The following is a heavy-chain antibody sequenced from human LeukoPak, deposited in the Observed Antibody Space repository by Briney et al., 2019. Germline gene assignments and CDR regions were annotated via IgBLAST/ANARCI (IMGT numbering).Heavy chain of an antibody. CDR1: GYTFTNYP. Sequence: ASVKVSCKASGYTFTNYPIHWVRQAPGQGLEWMGIINPSGGSTSYAQKFQGRVTMTRDTSTSTVYMELSSLRSEDTAVYYCAREPPQGIVVVVAAIRDDYWGQGTLVTVSS. D-gene: IGHD2-15*01. J-gene: IGHJ4*02. V-gene: IGHV1-46*01. CDR3: AREPPQGIVVVVAAIRDDY. CDR2: INPSGGST.